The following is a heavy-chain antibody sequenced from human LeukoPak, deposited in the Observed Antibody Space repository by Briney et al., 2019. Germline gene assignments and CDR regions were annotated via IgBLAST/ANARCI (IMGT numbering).Heavy chain of an antibody. J-gene: IGHJ2*01. CDR3: ARCNGDYGYFDL. D-gene: IGHD4-17*01. CDR2: IIPIFGTA. CDR1: GGTFSSYA. Sequence: GASVKVSCKASGGTFSSYAISWVRQAPGQGLEWMGGIIPIFGTANYAQKFQGRVTITADESTSTAYMELSSLRSEDTAVYYCARCNGDYGYFDLWGRGTLVTVSS. V-gene: IGHV1-69*13.